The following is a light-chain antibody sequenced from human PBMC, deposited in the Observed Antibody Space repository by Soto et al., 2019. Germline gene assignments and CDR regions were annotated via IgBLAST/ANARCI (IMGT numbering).Light chain of an antibody. CDR3: QQYVTSSPRT. V-gene: IGKV3-20*01. J-gene: IGKJ1*01. Sequence: VLTQSPGTLSLSPGERATLSCRASQTVTSNFLAWYQEKPGQAPRLLIYGASSRATGIPDRFSGSGSGTDFTLTISRLEPEDFAVYYCQQYVTSSPRTFGQGTKVDIK. CDR2: GAS. CDR1: QTVTSNF.